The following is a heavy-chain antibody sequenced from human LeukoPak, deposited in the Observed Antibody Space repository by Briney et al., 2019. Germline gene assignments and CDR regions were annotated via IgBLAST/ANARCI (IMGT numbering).Heavy chain of an antibody. CDR3: ARTCSGASCYVIY. V-gene: IGHV1-18*01. CDR2: ISGYNGNT. D-gene: IGHD2-15*01. CDR1: GYTFTNYG. J-gene: IGHJ4*02. Sequence: ASVKVSCKASGYTFTNYGITWVRQAPGQGLEWMGWISGYNGNTNYAQKLQGRVTMTTETSTSTAYMELRSLRPDDTAIYYCARTCSGASCYVIYWGQGTLLTVSS.